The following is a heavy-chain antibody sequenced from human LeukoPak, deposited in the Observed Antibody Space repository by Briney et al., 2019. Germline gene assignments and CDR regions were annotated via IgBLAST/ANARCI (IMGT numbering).Heavy chain of an antibody. V-gene: IGHV3-23*01. CDR3: ARGGYSYALYWYFDL. D-gene: IGHD5-18*01. J-gene: IGHJ2*01. Sequence: GGSLRLSCAASGFTFSSYAMSWVRQAPGKGLEWVSAVSSSGGSTNYADYVKGQFTISRDNSKNTVYLHMNNLRAEDTAVYYCARGGYSYALYWYFDLWGRGTLVTVSS. CDR1: GFTFSSYA. CDR2: VSSSGGST.